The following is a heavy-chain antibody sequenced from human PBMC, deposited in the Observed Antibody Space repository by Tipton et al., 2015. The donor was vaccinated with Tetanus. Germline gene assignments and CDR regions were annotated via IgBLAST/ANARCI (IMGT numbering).Heavy chain of an antibody. J-gene: IGHJ6*02. V-gene: IGHV5-51*01. CDR3: ARSRDPGYYYYGMDV. CDR2: IYPGDSDP. CDR1: GYSFTSYW. Sequence: QLVQSGAEVKKPGESLKISCKGSGYSFTSYWIGWVRQMPGKGLEWMGIIYPGDSDPRYSPPFQGQVTISADKSISPAYLQWSSLKASDTAMYYCARSRDPGYYYYGMDVWGQGTTVTVSS.